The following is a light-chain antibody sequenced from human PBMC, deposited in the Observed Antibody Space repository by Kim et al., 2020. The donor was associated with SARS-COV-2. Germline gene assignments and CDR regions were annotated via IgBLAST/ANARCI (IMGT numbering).Light chain of an antibody. CDR3: QHYNNWPLT. CDR1: QSVSSN. CDR2: GAS. Sequence: EIVMTQSPATLSVSPGEGATLSCGASQSVSSNFAWYQQKPGQAPRLLIYGASTRATGIPARFSGSGSGTEFTLTISGLQSEDFAVYYCQHYNNWPLTFVGGTKVDIK. J-gene: IGKJ4*01. V-gene: IGKV3-15*01.